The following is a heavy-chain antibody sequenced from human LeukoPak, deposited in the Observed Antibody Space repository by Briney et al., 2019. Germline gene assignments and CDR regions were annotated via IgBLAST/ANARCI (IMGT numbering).Heavy chain of an antibody. J-gene: IGHJ4*02. V-gene: IGHV3-48*01. D-gene: IGHD3-9*01. Sequence: GGSLRLSCAASGFTFSSYSMNWVRQAPGKGLEWASYISSSSSTIYYADSVKGRFTISRDNAKNSLYLQMNSLRAEDTAVYYCARGPRLLRYFDWFYFDCWGQGTLVTVSS. CDR3: ARGPRLLRYFDWFYFDC. CDR1: GFTFSSYS. CDR2: ISSSSSTI.